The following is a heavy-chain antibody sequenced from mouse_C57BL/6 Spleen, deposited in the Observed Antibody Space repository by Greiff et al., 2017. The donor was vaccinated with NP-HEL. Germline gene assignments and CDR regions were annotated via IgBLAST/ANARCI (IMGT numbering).Heavy chain of an antibody. V-gene: IGHV1-61*01. CDR3: ARLGTGTGFAY. D-gene: IGHD4-1*01. CDR1: GYTFTSYW. Sequence: QVQLQQPGAELVRPGSSVKLSCKASGYTFTSYWMDWVKQRPGQGLEWIGNIYPSDSETHYNQKFKDKATLTVDKSSSTAYMQLSSLTSEDSAVYYCARLGTGTGFAYWGQGTLVTVSA. J-gene: IGHJ3*01. CDR2: IYPSDSET.